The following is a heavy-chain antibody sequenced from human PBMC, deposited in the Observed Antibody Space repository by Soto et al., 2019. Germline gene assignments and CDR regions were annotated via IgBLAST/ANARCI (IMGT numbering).Heavy chain of an antibody. CDR3: ARRHCSSTSCLFDY. CDR1: GGSISSSSYY. J-gene: IGHJ4*02. CDR2: IYYSGST. Sequence: QLQLQESGPGLVKPSETLSLTCTVSGGSISSSSYYWGWIRQPPGKGLEWIGSIYYSGSTYYNPSLKSRVTISVDTSKNQFSLKLSSVTAADTAVYYCARRHCSSTSCLFDYWCQGTLVTVSS. D-gene: IGHD2-2*01. V-gene: IGHV4-39*01.